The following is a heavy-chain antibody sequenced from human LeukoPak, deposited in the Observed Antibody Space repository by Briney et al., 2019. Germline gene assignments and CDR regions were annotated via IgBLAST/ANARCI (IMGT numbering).Heavy chain of an antibody. D-gene: IGHD2-2*01. V-gene: IGHV4-34*01. Sequence: SETLSLTCAVYGGSFSGYYWSWIRQPPGKGLEWIGEINHSGSTNYNPSLKSRVTILVDTSKNQFSLKMSSVTAADTGVYYCARGKRYCSSTSCYRGAFDIWGQGTMVTVSS. CDR3: ARGKRYCSSTSCYRGAFDI. CDR1: GGSFSGYY. J-gene: IGHJ3*02. CDR2: INHSGST.